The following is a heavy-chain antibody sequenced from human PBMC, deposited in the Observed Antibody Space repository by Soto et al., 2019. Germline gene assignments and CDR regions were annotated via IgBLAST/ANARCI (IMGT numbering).Heavy chain of an antibody. V-gene: IGHV4-39*01. CDR3: ATNYAYYYYYGMDV. CDR2: IYYSGSP. Sequence: PSETLSLTCTVSGGSISSSSYYWGWIRQPPGKGLEWIGSIYYSGSPYYNPSLKSRVTISVDTSKNQFSLKLSSVTAADTAVYYCATNYAYYYYYGMDVWGQGTTVTVSS. J-gene: IGHJ6*02. D-gene: IGHD4-4*01. CDR1: GGSISSSSYY.